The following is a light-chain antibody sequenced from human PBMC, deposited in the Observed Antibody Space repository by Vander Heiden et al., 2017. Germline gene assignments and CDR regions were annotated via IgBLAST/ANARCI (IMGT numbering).Light chain of an antibody. CDR2: ENN. CDR1: SSNIGSTY. V-gene: IGLV1-51*01. CDR3: GTWDTSLSVVV. J-gene: IGLJ2*01. Sequence: QSLSSQPPSASAAPGHKVTISCSGSSSNIGSTYVYWYKQLPGTAPKLLIYENNKRPSGIPDRFSGSKSGTSATLGISGVQTGDEADYYCGTWDTSLSVVVFGGGTKLTVL.